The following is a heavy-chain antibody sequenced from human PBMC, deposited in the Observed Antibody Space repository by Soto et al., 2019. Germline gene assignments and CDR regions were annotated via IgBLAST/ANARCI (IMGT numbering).Heavy chain of an antibody. D-gene: IGHD2-15*01. CDR2: INAGNGNT. CDR1: GYTFTSYA. CDR3: AAGWRISPQGQ. Sequence: QVQLVQSGAEVKKPGASVKVSCKASGYTFTSYAMHWVRQAPGQRLEWMGWINAGNGNTKYSQKFQGRVTITRDTAASTAYMELSSLRSEDTAVYYCAAGWRISPQGQWGQGTLVTVSS. J-gene: IGHJ4*02. V-gene: IGHV1-3*01.